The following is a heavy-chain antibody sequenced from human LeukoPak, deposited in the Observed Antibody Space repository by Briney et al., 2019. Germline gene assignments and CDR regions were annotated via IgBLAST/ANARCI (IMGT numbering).Heavy chain of an antibody. CDR2: INPNSGGT. CDR1: GYTFTGYY. D-gene: IGHD3-22*01. V-gene: IGHV1-2*02. Sequence: ASVKVSCKASGYTFTGYYMHWVRQAPRQGLEWMGWINPNSGGTNYAQKFQGRVTMTRDTSISTAYMELSRLRSDDTAVYYCASTSYDSSGYCEGAWYMDVWGKGTTVTVSS. CDR3: ASTSYDSSGYCEGAWYMDV. J-gene: IGHJ6*03.